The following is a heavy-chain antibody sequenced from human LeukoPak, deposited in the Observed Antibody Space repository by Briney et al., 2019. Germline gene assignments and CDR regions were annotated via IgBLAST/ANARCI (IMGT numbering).Heavy chain of an antibody. D-gene: IGHD2-2*01. CDR2: ISAYNGNT. Sequence: ASVKVSCKASGYTFTSYGISWVRQAPGQGLEWMGWISAYNGNTNYAQKLQGRVTMTTDTSTSTAYMDLRSLRPDDTAVYYCARDLEDIVVVPAAYTFDYWGQGTLVTVSS. V-gene: IGHV1-18*01. CDR1: GYTFTSYG. J-gene: IGHJ4*02. CDR3: ARDLEDIVVVPAAYTFDY.